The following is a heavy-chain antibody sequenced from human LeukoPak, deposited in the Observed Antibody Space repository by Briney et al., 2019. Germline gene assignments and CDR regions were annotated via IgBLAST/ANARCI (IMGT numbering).Heavy chain of an antibody. CDR1: GYTFTSYG. D-gene: IGHD1-26*01. CDR2: ISAYNGNT. CDR3: ARDPEDRYSGSFHYFDY. Sequence: GASVKVFCKASGYTFTSYGISWVRQAPGQGLAWMGWISAYNGNTNYAPKLQGRVTMTTDTSTSTAYMELRSLRSDDTAVYYCARDPEDRYSGSFHYFDYWGQGTLVTVSS. V-gene: IGHV1-18*01. J-gene: IGHJ4*02.